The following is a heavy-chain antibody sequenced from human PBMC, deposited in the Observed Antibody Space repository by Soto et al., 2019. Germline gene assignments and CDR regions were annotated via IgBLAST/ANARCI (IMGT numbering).Heavy chain of an antibody. CDR1: GGSFSGYY. Sequence: ETLSLTCAVYGGSFSGYYWSWIRQPPGKGLEWIGEINHSGSTNYNPSLKTRVTISLDTSMNLFSLKLSSVTAADTAVYYCARAPPFYYYGMNVWGQGTTVTVSS. V-gene: IGHV4-34*01. J-gene: IGHJ6*02. CDR2: INHSGST. CDR3: ARAPPFYYYGMNV.